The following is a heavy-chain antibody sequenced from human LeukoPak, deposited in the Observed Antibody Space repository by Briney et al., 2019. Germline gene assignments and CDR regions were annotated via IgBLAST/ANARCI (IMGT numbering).Heavy chain of an antibody. CDR1: GGTFSSYA. V-gene: IGHV1-69*05. J-gene: IGHJ4*02. CDR3: AFSPRGYCSSTSCYGIGY. CDR2: IIPIFGTA. Sequence: SVKVSCKASGGTFSSYAISWVRQAPGQGLEWMGGIIPIFGTANYTQKFQGRVTITTDESTSTAYMELSSLRSEDTAVYYCAFSPRGYCSSTSCYGIGYWGQGTLVTVSS. D-gene: IGHD2-2*01.